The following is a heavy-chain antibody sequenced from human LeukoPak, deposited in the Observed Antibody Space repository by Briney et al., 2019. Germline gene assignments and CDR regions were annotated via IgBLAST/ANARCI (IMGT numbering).Heavy chain of an antibody. V-gene: IGHV3-30-3*01. CDR2: ISYDGSNK. CDR1: GFTFSSCA. CDR3: ARDRYDSSGYYPDY. D-gene: IGHD3-22*01. Sequence: PGRSLRLSCAASGFTFSSCAMHWVRQAPGKGLEWVAVISYDGSNKYYADSVKGRFTISRDNSKNTLYLQMNSLRAEDTAVYYCARDRYDSSGYYPDYWGQGTLVTVSS. J-gene: IGHJ4*02.